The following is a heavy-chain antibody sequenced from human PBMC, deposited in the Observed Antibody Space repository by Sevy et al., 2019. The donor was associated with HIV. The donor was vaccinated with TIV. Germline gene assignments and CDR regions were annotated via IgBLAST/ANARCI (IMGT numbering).Heavy chain of an antibody. CDR3: ARDAARVIVPTAGFDS. CDR2: IWYDGRTE. CDR1: GFTFRSFS. Sequence: GGSLRLSCVASGFTFRSFSMHWVRQAPGKGLEWVAAIWYDGRTERYADSVQGRFNISRDNSKKTLHLQMNSQRAEDTALYYCARDAARVIVPTAGFDSWGQGTLVTVSS. J-gene: IGHJ5*01. V-gene: IGHV3-33*01. D-gene: IGHD2-2*01.